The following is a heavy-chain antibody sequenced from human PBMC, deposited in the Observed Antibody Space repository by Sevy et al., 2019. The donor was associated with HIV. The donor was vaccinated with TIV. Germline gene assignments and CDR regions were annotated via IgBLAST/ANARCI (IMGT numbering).Heavy chain of an antibody. Sequence: SETLSLTCAVSGGSVSSDNYYWTWIRQHPGKGLESIGYIYHLGSTSSNPSLKSRVTISVDTSKNQFSLKLRSVTAADTAVYFCAREAGYCSNGVCYTGWFDPWGQGTLVTVSS. CDR2: IYHLGST. CDR3: AREAGYCSNGVCYTGWFDP. D-gene: IGHD2-8*01. CDR1: GGSVSSDNYY. V-gene: IGHV4-31*11. J-gene: IGHJ5*02.